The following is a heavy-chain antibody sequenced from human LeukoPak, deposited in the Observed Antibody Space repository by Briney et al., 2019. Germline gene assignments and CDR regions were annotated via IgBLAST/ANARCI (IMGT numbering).Heavy chain of an antibody. D-gene: IGHD6-25*01. Sequence: SQTLSLTCTVSGGSISSGNHFWSWTRQPPGKGLEWIGYIHQSGSNSYNPSLNSRVSMSLDRSKNQFSLILASVTAADTAVYYCARTGGSAGGYWGQGTLVTVSS. CDR2: IHQSGSN. V-gene: IGHV4-30-2*01. CDR3: ARTGGSAGGY. CDR1: GGSISSGNHF. J-gene: IGHJ4*02.